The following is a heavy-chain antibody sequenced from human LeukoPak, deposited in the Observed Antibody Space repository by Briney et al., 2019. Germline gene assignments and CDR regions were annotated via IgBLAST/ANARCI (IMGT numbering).Heavy chain of an antibody. Sequence: RSSETLSLTCTVPGGSISSYSYYWGWIRQPPGKGLEWIGSIYYSGSTYYNPSLKSRVTISVDTSKNQFSLKLSSATAADTAVYYCARLAGLHREYFDYWGQGTLVTVSS. J-gene: IGHJ4*02. CDR3: ARLAGLHREYFDY. CDR2: IYYSGST. V-gene: IGHV4-39*01. D-gene: IGHD1-14*01. CDR1: GGSISSYSYY.